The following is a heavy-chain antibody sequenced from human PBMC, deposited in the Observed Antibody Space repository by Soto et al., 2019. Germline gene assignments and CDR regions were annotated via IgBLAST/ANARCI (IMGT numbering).Heavy chain of an antibody. CDR1: GFTFTSSA. V-gene: IGHV1-58*01. J-gene: IGHJ6*02. CDR3: VAASVAGPFDYYYYGMDV. Sequence: SVKVSCKASGFTFTSSAVQWVRQARGQRLEWIGWIVVGSGNTNYAQKFQERVTITRDMSTSTAYMELSSLRSEDTAVYYCVAASVAGPFDYYYYGMDVWGQGTTVTVSS. CDR2: IVVGSGNT. D-gene: IGHD6-19*01.